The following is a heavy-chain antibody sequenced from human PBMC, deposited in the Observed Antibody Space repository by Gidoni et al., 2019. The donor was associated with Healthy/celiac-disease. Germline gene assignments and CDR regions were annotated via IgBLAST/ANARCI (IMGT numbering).Heavy chain of an antibody. V-gene: IGHV1-69*01. Sequence: QVQLVQSGAEVEKPGSSVKVSCKASGGTFSSYAISWVRQAPGQGLEWMGGIIPIFGTANYAQKFQGRVTITADESTSTAYMELSSLRSEDTAVYYCARFCSGGSCYHYYYYYGMDVWGQGTTVTVSS. J-gene: IGHJ6*02. CDR1: GGTFSSYA. D-gene: IGHD2-15*01. CDR3: ARFCSGGSCYHYYYYYGMDV. CDR2: IIPIFGTA.